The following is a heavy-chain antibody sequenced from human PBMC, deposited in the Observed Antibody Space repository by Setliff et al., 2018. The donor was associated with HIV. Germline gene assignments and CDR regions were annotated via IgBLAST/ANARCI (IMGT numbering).Heavy chain of an antibody. D-gene: IGHD3-3*01. V-gene: IGHV1-69*11. CDR3: GRGTLYGVSDY. CDR1: GYSFTGYY. Sequence: ASVKVSCKASGYSFTGYYVNWVRQAPGQGLEWVGSLIPALGEPHYAQSVRGRAAITADDSTHTAYLELVNLRSDDTATFYCGRGTLYGVSDYWGPGTLVTVSS. J-gene: IGHJ4*02. CDR2: LIPALGEP.